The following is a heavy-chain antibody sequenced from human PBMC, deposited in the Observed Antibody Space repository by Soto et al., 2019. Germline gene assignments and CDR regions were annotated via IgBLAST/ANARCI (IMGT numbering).Heavy chain of an antibody. Sequence: QVQLVESGGGVVQPGRSLRVSCAASGFTFSIYAMHWVRQAPGTGLEWVAVISYDGTKTYYADSVKGRFTISRDNSKNPGELQMNSLGDGGTAGVLRAKDRGPRRQWLIDPFDYWGQGTLVTVSP. CDR3: AKDRGPRRQWLIDPFDY. J-gene: IGHJ4*02. D-gene: IGHD6-19*01. V-gene: IGHV3-30*18. CDR1: GFTFSIYA. CDR2: ISYDGTKT.